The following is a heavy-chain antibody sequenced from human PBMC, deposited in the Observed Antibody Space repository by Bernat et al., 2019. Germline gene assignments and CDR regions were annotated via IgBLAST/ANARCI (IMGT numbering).Heavy chain of an antibody. CDR3: ARESEMATTVGWFDP. J-gene: IGHJ5*02. CDR2: INPNSGGT. Sequence: QVQLVQSGAEVEKPGASVKVSCKASGYTFTGYYMHWVRQAPGQGLEWMGWINPNSGGTNYAQKVQGRVTMTRDTSISTAYMELSRLRSDDTAVYYCARESEMATTVGWFDPWGQGTLVTVSS. D-gene: IGHD5-24*01. CDR1: GYTFTGYY. V-gene: IGHV1-2*02.